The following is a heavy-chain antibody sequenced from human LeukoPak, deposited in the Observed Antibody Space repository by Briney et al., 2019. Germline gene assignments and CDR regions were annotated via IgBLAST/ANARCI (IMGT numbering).Heavy chain of an antibody. CDR1: GFILSNYW. CDR3: ARDFWQQLLS. J-gene: IGHJ5*02. CDR2: IRGDGNEK. Sequence: GGSLRLSCAASGFILSNYWMSWVRQAPGKGLEWVANIRGDGNEKYYVDSVKGRFNISRDNAKNSLYLQLNSLRAEDTAVNYCARDFWQQLLSWGQGTLVTVSS. D-gene: IGHD6-13*01. V-gene: IGHV3-7*01.